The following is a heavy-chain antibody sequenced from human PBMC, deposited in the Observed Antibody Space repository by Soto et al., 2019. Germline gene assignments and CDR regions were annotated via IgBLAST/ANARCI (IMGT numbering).Heavy chain of an antibody. CDR2: IIPIFGTA. V-gene: IGHV1-69*13. Sequence: ASVKVSCKASGGTFSSYAISWVRQAPGQGLEWMGGIIPIFGTANYAQKFQGRVTITADESTSTAYMELSSLRSEDTAVYYCVRAGIVVVTAIPQTAYYYYGMDVWGQGTTVTVSS. CDR1: GGTFSSYA. D-gene: IGHD2-21*02. J-gene: IGHJ6*02. CDR3: VRAGIVVVTAIPQTAYYYYGMDV.